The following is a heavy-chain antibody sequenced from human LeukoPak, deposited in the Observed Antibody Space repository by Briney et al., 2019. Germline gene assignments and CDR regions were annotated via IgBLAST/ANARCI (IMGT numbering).Heavy chain of an antibody. D-gene: IGHD6-6*01. CDR3: ARGWQLVRYYFDY. V-gene: IGHV3-21*01. CDR1: GFTFSSYS. J-gene: IGHJ4*02. CDR2: ISSSSYI. Sequence: PGGSLRLSCAASGFTFSSYSMNWVRQAPGKGLEWVSSISSSSYIYYADSVKGRFTISRDNAKNSLYLQMNSLRAEDTAVYYCARGWQLVRYYFDYWGQGTLVTVSS.